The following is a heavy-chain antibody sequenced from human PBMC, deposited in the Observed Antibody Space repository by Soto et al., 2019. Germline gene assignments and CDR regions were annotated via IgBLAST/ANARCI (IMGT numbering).Heavy chain of an antibody. D-gene: IGHD6-6*01. CDR2: IYYRGTT. CDR3: ARFMGVSTRPSNSYGDS. J-gene: IGHJ4*02. Sequence: PSETLSLTCTVSGGSISSLYWSWLRQSPGKGLEWIGYIYYRGTTNYNPSLKSRVTISVDTSKSQFSLKLSSVTAADTAVYYCARFMGVSTRPSNSYGDSWGQATLVPVSS. V-gene: IGHV4-59*11. CDR1: GGSISSLY.